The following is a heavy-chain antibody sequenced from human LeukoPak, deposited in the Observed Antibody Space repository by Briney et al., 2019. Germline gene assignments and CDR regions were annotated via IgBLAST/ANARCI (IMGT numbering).Heavy chain of an antibody. V-gene: IGHV1-24*01. J-gene: IGHJ3*02. CDR3: ATWDISGAYRALHI. CDR1: GYALSELS. D-gene: IGHD1-26*01. CDR2: FDPEDAEK. Sequence: GASVKVSCKVSGYALSELSMHWVRQAPGEGLEWMGGFDPEDAEKIYAQKFQGRVTMTEDTSTDTAYMELSSLRSEDTAVYYCATWDISGAYRALHIWGQGTVVTVSS.